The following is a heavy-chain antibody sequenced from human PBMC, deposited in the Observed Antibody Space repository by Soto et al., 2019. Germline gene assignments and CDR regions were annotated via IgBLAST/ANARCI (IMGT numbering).Heavy chain of an antibody. Sequence: QVQLQESGPGLVKPSQTLSLTCTVSGGSISSGGYYWSWIRQHPGKGLEWIGYIYYSGSTYYNPALKXXVXIXXDTSKNQFSLKLSSVTAADTAVYYCARGRGALFDYWGQGTLVTVSS. J-gene: IGHJ4*02. CDR1: GGSISSGGYY. D-gene: IGHD1-26*01. CDR2: IYYSGST. V-gene: IGHV4-31*01. CDR3: ARGRGALFDY.